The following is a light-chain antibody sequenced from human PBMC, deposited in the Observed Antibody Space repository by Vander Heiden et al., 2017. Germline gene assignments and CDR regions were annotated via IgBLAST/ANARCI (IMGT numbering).Light chain of an antibody. V-gene: IGKV1-33*01. Sequence: DIQMTQSPSSLSASVGDRVTITCQASQDISNYLNWYQQKPGKAPKLLIYDASNLETGVPSRFSGSGSGTDFTFTISRLQPEDIATYYCQQYDNLPITFGQGTLMEIK. CDR3: QQYDNLPIT. CDR1: QDISNY. CDR2: DAS. J-gene: IGKJ5*01.